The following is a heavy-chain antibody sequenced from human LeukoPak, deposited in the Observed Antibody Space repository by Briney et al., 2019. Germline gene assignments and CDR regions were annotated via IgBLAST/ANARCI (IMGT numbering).Heavy chain of an antibody. CDR3: ARDAGVEWGSYYYYYMDV. Sequence: GGSLRLSCAASGFTFSSYSMNWVRQAPGKGLEWVSSISSSSSYIYYADSVKGRFTISRDNAKTSLYLQMNSLRAEDTAVYYCARDAGVEWGSYYYYYMDVWGKGTTVTVSS. J-gene: IGHJ6*03. V-gene: IGHV3-21*01. CDR2: ISSSSSYI. CDR1: GFTFSSYS. D-gene: IGHD7-27*01.